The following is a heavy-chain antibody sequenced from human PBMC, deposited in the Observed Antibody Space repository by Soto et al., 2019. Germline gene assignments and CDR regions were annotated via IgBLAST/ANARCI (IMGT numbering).Heavy chain of an antibody. J-gene: IGHJ5*02. CDR1: GFTFSSYG. CDR3: AKDKRVVPDATPKWFDP. CDR2: ISYDGSNK. Sequence: LRLSCAASGFTFSSYGMHWVRQAPGKGLEWVAVISYDGSNKYYADSVKGRFTISRDNSKNTLYLQMNSLRAEDTAVYYCAKDKRVVPDATPKWFDPWGQGTLVTVSS. V-gene: IGHV3-30*18. D-gene: IGHD2-2*01.